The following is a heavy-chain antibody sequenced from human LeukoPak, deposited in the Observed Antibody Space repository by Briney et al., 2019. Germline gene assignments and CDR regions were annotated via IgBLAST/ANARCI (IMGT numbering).Heavy chain of an antibody. D-gene: IGHD3-22*01. Sequence: ASVKVSCKASGYTFTGYYMHWVRQAPGQGLEWTGWINPNSGGTNYAQKFQGRVTMTRDTSISTAYMELSRLRSDDTAVYYCAAYYDSSGYHHYWGQGTLVTVSS. CDR1: GYTFTGYY. CDR2: INPNSGGT. CDR3: AAYYDSSGYHHY. V-gene: IGHV1-2*02. J-gene: IGHJ4*02.